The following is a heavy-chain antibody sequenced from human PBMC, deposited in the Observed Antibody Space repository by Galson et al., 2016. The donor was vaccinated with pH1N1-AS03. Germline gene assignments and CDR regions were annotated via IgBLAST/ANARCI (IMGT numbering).Heavy chain of an antibody. CDR1: EGTFSNFG. J-gene: IGHJ4*02. Sequence: SVKVSCKASEGTFSNFGISWVRQAPGQWLEWMGGFIPIFGTANVAQKFKGRVTITADNLELSSLRSDDTAVYYCARDNYYDTGAFYGHFDFWGQGTLLVVSS. D-gene: IGHD3-22*01. CDR3: ARDNYYDTGAFYGHFDF. CDR2: FIPIFGTA. V-gene: IGHV1-69*06.